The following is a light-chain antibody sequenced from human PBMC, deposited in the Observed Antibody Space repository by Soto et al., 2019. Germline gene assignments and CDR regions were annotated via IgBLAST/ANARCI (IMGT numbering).Light chain of an antibody. CDR2: GAS. CDR3: QQYGSSPYT. J-gene: IGKJ2*01. Sequence: EIVLTQSPGNLSLSPGERATLSCRASTSVTSSCLAWYQQKPGQAPRLLISGASRRYTGIPDRFSGSESGTDFTLTITRLEPEDFAVYYCQQYGSSPYTFGQGTKLEIK. V-gene: IGKV3-20*01. CDR1: TSVTSSC.